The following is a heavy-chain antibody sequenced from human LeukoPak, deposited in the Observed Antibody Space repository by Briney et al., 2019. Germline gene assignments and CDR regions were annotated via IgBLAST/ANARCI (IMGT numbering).Heavy chain of an antibody. V-gene: IGHV3-53*01. CDR3: ARPTDYFDY. Sequence: PGGSLRLSCAASGFTVSSNFMGWVRQAPWKGLEWVSVIYGGGSTFYADSVKGRFTISRDNSKNTLYLQMNSLRAEDTAVYYCARPTDYFDYWGQGTLVTVSS. J-gene: IGHJ4*02. CDR1: GFTVSSNF. CDR2: IYGGGST.